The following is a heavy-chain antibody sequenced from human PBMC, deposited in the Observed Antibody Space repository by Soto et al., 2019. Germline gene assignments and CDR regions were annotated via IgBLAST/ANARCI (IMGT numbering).Heavy chain of an antibody. V-gene: IGHV3-48*01. CDR3: ARAGGGRPSCFFYFAY. Sequence: GGSLRLSCAASGFSFSSYSMNWVRQAPGKGLEWVSYISSSSSTIYYADSVKGRFTISRDNAKNSLYLQMNSLRAEDTAGYYSARAGGGRPSCFFYFAYWGKGTLVPVSS. D-gene: IGHD2-15*01. CDR2: ISSSSSTI. J-gene: IGHJ4*02. CDR1: GFSFSSYS.